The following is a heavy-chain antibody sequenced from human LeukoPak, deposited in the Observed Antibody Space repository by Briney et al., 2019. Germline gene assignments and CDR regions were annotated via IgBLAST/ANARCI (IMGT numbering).Heavy chain of an antibody. CDR2: IYYSGST. V-gene: IGHV4-59*08. Sequence: PSETLSLTCTVSGGSIRGYYWSWVRQPPGKGLEWIAYIYYSGSTNYNPSLKSRVTISLDTSKNQFSLKLGSVTAADTAVYYCAVGATHYYMDVWGKGTTVTVSS. CDR3: AVGATHYYMDV. D-gene: IGHD3-16*01. CDR1: GGSIRGYY. J-gene: IGHJ6*03.